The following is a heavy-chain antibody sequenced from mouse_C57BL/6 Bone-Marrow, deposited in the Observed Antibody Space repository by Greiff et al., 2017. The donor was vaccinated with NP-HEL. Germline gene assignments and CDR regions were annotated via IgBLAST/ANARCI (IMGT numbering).Heavy chain of an antibody. Sequence: QVQLQQSGPELARPGASVKLSCKASGYTFTSYGMSWVKQRTGQGLEWIGEIYPRGGDTYYNEKFKGKATLTADKSSSTAYMELRSLTSEDSAVYFCARGWDSSGPFAYWGQGTLVTVSA. J-gene: IGHJ3*01. CDR3: ARGWDSSGPFAY. V-gene: IGHV1-81*01. D-gene: IGHD3-2*02. CDR1: GYTFTSYG. CDR2: IYPRGGDT.